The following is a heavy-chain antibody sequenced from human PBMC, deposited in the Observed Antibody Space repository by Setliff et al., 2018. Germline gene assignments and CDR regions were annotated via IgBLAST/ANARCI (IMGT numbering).Heavy chain of an antibody. J-gene: IGHJ5*02. Sequence: GESLKISCKGSGYSFTSYWIGWVRQMPGKGLEWMGIIYPGDSDTRYSPSFQGQVTISADKSISTAYLQWSSLKASDTAMYYCAGTYYYGSGTYLDNNNRWFDPWGQGTLVTVSS. CDR2: IYPGDSDT. CDR3: AGTYYYGSGTYLDNNNRWFDP. CDR1: GYSFTSYW. D-gene: IGHD3-10*01. V-gene: IGHV5-51*01.